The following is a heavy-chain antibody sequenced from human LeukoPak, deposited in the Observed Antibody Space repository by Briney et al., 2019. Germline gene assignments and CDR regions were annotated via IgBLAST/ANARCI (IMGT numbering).Heavy chain of an antibody. J-gene: IGHJ5*02. V-gene: IGHV4-39*01. CDR3: ARLPGVALAFDP. CDR2: IYYSGST. CDR1: GGSISSSSYY. D-gene: IGHD7-27*01. Sequence: PSETLSLTCTVSGGSISSSSYYWGWIRQPPGKGLEWIGSIYYSGSTYYNPSLKSRVTISVDTSKNQFSLKLSSVTAADTAVYYCARLPGVALAFDPWGQGTLVTVSS.